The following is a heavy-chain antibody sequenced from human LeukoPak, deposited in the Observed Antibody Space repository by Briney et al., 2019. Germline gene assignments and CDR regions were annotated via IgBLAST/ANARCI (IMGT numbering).Heavy chain of an antibody. CDR2: IKEDGSAK. J-gene: IGHJ4*02. V-gene: IGHV3-7*04. CDR3: AKDDEGYY. D-gene: IGHD3-3*01. CDR1: GFTFSKSW. Sequence: GGSLRLSCAASGFTFSKSWMSWLRQTPEKGLEWVANIKEDGSAKYYVDSVKGRFTISRDNAKDSLYLQMNSLRAEDTAVYYCAKDDEGYYWGQGILVTVSS.